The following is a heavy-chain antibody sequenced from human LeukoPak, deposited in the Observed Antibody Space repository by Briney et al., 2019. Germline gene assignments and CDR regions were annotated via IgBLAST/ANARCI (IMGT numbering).Heavy chain of an antibody. D-gene: IGHD1-26*01. CDR1: GFSFSSYG. CDR2: IQYDGSNE. J-gene: IGHJ4*02. CDR3: ARDLGSYGAGDYDY. V-gene: IGHV3-30*02. Sequence: SGGSLRLSCAASGFSFSSYGMHWVRQAPGKGLEWVAYIQYDGSNEQYADSVKGRFSISRDSSKNILNLQMNSLRAEDTAVYYCARDLGSYGAGDYDYWGQGTLVTVSS.